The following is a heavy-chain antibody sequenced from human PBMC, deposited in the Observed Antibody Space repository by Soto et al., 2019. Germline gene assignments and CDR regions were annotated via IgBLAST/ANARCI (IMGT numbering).Heavy chain of an antibody. CDR2: IWYDGSNK. V-gene: IGHV3-33*01. D-gene: IGHD6-13*01. CDR1: GFTFSNHA. CDR3: ARDGQQLAPYALDV. Sequence: VQLVESGGGVVQPGTSLRLSCTTSGFTFSNHAMHWVRQAPGKGLEWVAQIWYDGSNKYYADSVKGRFTISRDNXKNMVYVQMNSLRVEDTAVYYCARDGQQLAPYALDVWGQGTSVTVSS. J-gene: IGHJ6*02.